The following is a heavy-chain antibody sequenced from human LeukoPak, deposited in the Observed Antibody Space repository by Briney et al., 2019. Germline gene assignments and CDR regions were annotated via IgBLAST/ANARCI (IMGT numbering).Heavy chain of an antibody. Sequence: GGSLRLSCAASGFSFSRYWMSWVRQAPGKGLEWVANIKRDGSEKYYVDSVKGRFTISRDNAKNSLYLQMNSLRAEDTAVYYCARDPVRRYDYWGQGTLVTVSS. CDR2: IKRDGSEK. CDR3: ARDPVRRYDY. CDR1: GFSFSRYW. V-gene: IGHV3-7*01. J-gene: IGHJ4*02. D-gene: IGHD1-1*01.